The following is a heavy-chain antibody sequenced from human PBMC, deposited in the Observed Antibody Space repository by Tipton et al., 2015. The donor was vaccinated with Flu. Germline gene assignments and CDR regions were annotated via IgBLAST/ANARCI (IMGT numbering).Heavy chain of an antibody. CDR3: ARLSYYDVDLKNFYFDY. CDR1: SGSIRSTNYF. J-gene: IGHJ4*02. Sequence: TLSLTYTVSSGSIRSTNYFCAWIRQPPGKRLELIGSIYPSGTTYYNPSLKSRVTISVDTSKSLFSLMLRSVTAADTAVYYCARLSYYDVDLKNFYFDYWGQGALVTVSS. V-gene: IGHV4-39*01. CDR2: IYPSGTT. D-gene: IGHD3-10*02.